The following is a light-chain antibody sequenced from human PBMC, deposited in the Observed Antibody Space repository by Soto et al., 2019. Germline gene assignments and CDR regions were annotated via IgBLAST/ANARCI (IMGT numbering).Light chain of an antibody. CDR3: AASDDILSGVV. V-gene: IGLV1-47*01. J-gene: IGLJ2*01. Sequence: QSVLTQAPSASGTPGQRVSISCSGSSSNIGSNYVYWYQQLPGTVPQLLIYRNNERPSGVPDRFSGSKSGTSASLAISGLRSEDEADYYCAASDDILSGVVFGGGTKLTVL. CDR1: SSNIGSNY. CDR2: RNN.